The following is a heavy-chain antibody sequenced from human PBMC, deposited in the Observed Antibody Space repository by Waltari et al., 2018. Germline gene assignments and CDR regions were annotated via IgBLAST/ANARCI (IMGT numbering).Heavy chain of an antibody. V-gene: IGHV3-30-3*01. CDR3: AGGRGRLTIFGVVTPPEIDY. CDR2: ISYDGSNK. J-gene: IGHJ4*02. CDR1: GFTFSSYA. Sequence: QPGRSLRLSCAASGFTFSSYAMHWVLQAPGKGLEWVAVISYDGSNKYYADSVKGRFTISRDNSKNTLYLQMNSLRAEDTAVYYCAGGRGRLTIFGVVTPPEIDYWGQGTLVTVSS. D-gene: IGHD3-3*01.